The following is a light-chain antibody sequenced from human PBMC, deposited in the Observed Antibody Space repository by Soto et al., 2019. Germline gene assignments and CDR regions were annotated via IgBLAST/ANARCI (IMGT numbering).Light chain of an antibody. Sequence: IQMTQSPSSLSASVGDRVTITCRASQGISNYLAWYQQKPGKVPKLLIYAASTLQSGVPSRFSGGASGTDFTLTISSLQPEDVATYYCQKYNSAPWTFCQGTKVDIK. J-gene: IGKJ1*01. CDR3: QKYNSAPWT. CDR1: QGISNY. V-gene: IGKV1-27*01. CDR2: AAS.